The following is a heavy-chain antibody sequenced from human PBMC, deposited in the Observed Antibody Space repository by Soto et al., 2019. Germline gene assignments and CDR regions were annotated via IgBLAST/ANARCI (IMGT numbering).Heavy chain of an antibody. CDR3: ARGGEIPAANPYYYYYLDV. J-gene: IGHJ6*03. Sequence: SETLSLTCAVYGGSFSGYYWSWIRQPPGKGLEWIGEINHSGSTNYNPSLKSRVTISVDTSKNQFSLKLSSVTAADTAVYYCARGGEIPAANPYYYYYLDVWGKGTTVTDSS. V-gene: IGHV4-34*01. D-gene: IGHD2-2*01. CDR2: INHSGST. CDR1: GGSFSGYY.